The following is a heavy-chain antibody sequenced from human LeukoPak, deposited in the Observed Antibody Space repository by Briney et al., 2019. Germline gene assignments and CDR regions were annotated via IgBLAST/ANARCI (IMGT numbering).Heavy chain of an antibody. Sequence: HPGGSLRLSCAASGFTFSSFGMHWVRQAPGKGLEWVAVIWYDGSNKYYADSVKGRFTISRDNSKNTLYLQVNSLRAEDTAVYYCARELPPVVTYYFDYWGQGTLVTVPS. CDR1: GFTFSSFG. CDR3: ARELPPVVTYYFDY. J-gene: IGHJ4*02. D-gene: IGHD2-15*01. V-gene: IGHV3-33*01. CDR2: IWYDGSNK.